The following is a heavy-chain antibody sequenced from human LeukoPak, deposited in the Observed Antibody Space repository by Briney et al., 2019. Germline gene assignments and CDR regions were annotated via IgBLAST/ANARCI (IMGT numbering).Heavy chain of an antibody. V-gene: IGHV3-20*01. CDR1: GFTFDDYG. J-gene: IGHJ6*02. CDR2: INWNGGST. D-gene: IGHD2-2*02. CDR3: ARVRDYTYGMDV. Sequence: PGGSLRLSCAASGFTFDDYGMSWVRQAPGKGLEWVSGINWNGGSTGYADSAKGRFTISRDNAKNSLYLQMNSLRAEDTALYHCARVRDYTYGMDVWGQGTTVTVSS.